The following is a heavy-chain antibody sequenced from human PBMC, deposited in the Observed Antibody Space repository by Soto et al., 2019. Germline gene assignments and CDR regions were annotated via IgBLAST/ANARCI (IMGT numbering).Heavy chain of an antibody. D-gene: IGHD3-3*01. CDR3: ATAPNDFWSGYYTGIYYYYGMDV. J-gene: IGHJ6*02. V-gene: IGHV3-23*01. CDR1: GFTFSSYA. CDR2: ISGSGGST. Sequence: GGSLRLSCAASGFTFSSYAMSWVRQAPGKGLEWVSAISGSGGSTYYADSVKGRFTISRDNSKNTLYLQMNSLRAEDTAVYYCATAPNDFWSGYYTGIYYYYGMDVWGQGTTVTVSS.